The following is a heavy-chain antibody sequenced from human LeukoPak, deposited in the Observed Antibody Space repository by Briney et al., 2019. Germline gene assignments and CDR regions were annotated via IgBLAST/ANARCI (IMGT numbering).Heavy chain of an antibody. CDR1: GDSISSSSYY. D-gene: IGHD6-13*01. Sequence: SETLSLTCTVSGDSISSSSYYWRWIRQPPGKGLEWIGYIYYSGSTNYNPSLKSRVTISVDTSKNQFSLKLSSVTAADTAVYYCARDRGSGSSSWDPRGSWFDPWGQGTLVTVSS. CDR3: ARDRGSGSSSWDPRGSWFDP. V-gene: IGHV4-61*01. J-gene: IGHJ5*02. CDR2: IYYSGST.